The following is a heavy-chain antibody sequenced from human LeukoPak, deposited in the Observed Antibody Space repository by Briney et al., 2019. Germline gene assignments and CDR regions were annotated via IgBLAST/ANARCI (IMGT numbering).Heavy chain of an antibody. V-gene: IGHV3-48*04. CDR3: ARRDTAMVPPGDSYWYFDL. J-gene: IGHJ2*01. CDR2: ISSSGSTI. Sequence: GGSLRLSCAASGFTFSSYSMNWVRQAPGKGLEWVSYISSSGSTIYYADSVKGRFTISRDNAKNSLYLQMNSLRAEDTAVYYCARRDTAMVPPGDSYWYFDLWGRGTLVTVSS. CDR1: GFTFSSYS. D-gene: IGHD5-18*01.